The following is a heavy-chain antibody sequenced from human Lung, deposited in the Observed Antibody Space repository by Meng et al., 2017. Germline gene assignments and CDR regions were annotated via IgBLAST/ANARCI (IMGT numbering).Heavy chain of an antibody. CDR2: INHSGST. V-gene: IGHV4-34*01. CDR1: GGSFSDYY. Sequence: QVDLQQVGAGLLKPSETLSLTCVVSGGSFSDYYWSWIRQPPGKGLEWIGEINHSGSTNYNPSLESRATISVDTSQNNLSLKLSSVTAADSAVYYCARGPTTMAHDFDYWGQGTLVTVSS. D-gene: IGHD4-11*01. CDR3: ARGPTTMAHDFDY. J-gene: IGHJ4*02.